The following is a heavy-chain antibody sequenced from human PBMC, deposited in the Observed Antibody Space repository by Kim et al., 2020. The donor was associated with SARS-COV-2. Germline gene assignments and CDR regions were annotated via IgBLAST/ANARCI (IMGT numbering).Heavy chain of an antibody. V-gene: IGHV3-23*01. CDR3: AKEHCSSTSCYSILFDY. CDR1: GFTFSSYA. CDR2: ISGSGGST. D-gene: IGHD2-2*02. J-gene: IGHJ4*02. Sequence: GGSLRLSCAASGFTFSSYAMSWVRQAPGKGLEWVSAISGSGGSTYYADSVKGRFTISRDNSKNTLYLQMNSLRAEDTAVYYCAKEHCSSTSCYSILFDYWGQGTLVTVSS.